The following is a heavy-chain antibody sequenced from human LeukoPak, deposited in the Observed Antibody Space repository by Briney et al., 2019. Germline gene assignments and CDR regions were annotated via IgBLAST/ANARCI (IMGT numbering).Heavy chain of an antibody. CDR2: IYTSGST. D-gene: IGHD3-10*01. J-gene: IGHJ6*02. V-gene: IGHV4-4*07. CDR1: GGSISSYY. CDR3: ARQGAFPYGSGSYYYYGMDV. Sequence: PSETLSLTCTVSGGSISSYYWSWIRQPAGKGLEWIGRIYTSGSTNYNPSLKSRVTMSVDTSKNQFSLKLSSVTAADTAVYYCARQGAFPYGSGSYYYYGMDVWGQGTTVTVSS.